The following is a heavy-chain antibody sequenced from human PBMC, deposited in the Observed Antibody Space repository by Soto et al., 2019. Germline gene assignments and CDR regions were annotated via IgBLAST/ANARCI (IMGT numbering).Heavy chain of an antibody. CDR1: GYTFTSYG. D-gene: IGHD3-3*01. CDR2: ISAYNGNT. Sequence: QVQLVQSGAEVKKPGASVKVSCKASGYTFTSYGISWVRQAPGQGLEWMGWISAYNGNTNYAQKIEGRVTMTTDTSTSTAYMELRSLRSDDTAVYYCARDRSKSYYDFWSGYFHDLDYWGQGTLVTVSS. J-gene: IGHJ4*02. V-gene: IGHV1-18*01. CDR3: ARDRSKSYYDFWSGYFHDLDY.